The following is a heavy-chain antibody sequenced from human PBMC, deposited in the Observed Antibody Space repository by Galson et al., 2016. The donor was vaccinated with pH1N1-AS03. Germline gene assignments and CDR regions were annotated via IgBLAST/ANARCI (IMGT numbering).Heavy chain of an antibody. Sequence: SLRLSCAASGFTFSTYWMSWVRQAPGKGLEWVANIKQDATEKYYVDSVKGRFTISRDNAKKSLYLQMDSLRLEDTASYCCARFAWATSGDDAFDVWGQGTLVTVSS. D-gene: IGHD3-10*01. CDR2: IKQDATEK. J-gene: IGHJ3*01. V-gene: IGHV3-7*01. CDR3: ARFAWATSGDDAFDV. CDR1: GFTFSTYW.